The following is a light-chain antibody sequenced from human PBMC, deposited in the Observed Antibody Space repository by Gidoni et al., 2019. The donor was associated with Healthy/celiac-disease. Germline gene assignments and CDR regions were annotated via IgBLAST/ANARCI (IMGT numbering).Light chain of an antibody. J-gene: IGLJ3*02. V-gene: IGLV2-14*01. CDR1: SSDVGGYNY. Sequence: QSALTQPASVSGSPGQSITISCTGTSSDVGGYNYVSWYQQHPGKAPKLMIYEVSNRPSGVPDRFSGSKSGSTASLTISGLQAEDEADYYCSSYTSSSTPVFGGGTKLTVL. CDR3: SSYTSSSTPV. CDR2: EVS.